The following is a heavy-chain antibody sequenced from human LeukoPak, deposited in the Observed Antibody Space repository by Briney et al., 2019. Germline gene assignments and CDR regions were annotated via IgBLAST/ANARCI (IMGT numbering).Heavy chain of an antibody. Sequence: SETLSLTCAVYGGSFSGYYWSWIRQPPGKGLEWIGEINHSGSTNYNPSLKSRVTISVDTSKNQFSLKLSSVTAADTAVYYCARRRIVVVPAAMKRDASDIWGQGTMVTVSS. V-gene: IGHV4-34*01. D-gene: IGHD2-2*01. CDR1: GGSFSGYY. CDR2: INHSGST. J-gene: IGHJ3*02. CDR3: ARRRIVVVPAAMKRDASDI.